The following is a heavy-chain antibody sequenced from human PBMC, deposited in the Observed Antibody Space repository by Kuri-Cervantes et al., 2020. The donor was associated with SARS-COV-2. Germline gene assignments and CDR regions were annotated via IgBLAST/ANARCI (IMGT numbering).Heavy chain of an antibody. D-gene: IGHD2-21*01. CDR2: IYYSGST. CDR3: ARVPATGPVAGGFDY. J-gene: IGHJ4*02. Sequence: SETLSLTCTVSGGSISSGDYYWSWIRQPPGKGLEWIGYIYYSGSTYYNPSLKSRVTISAVTSKNQFSLKVNSVTAADTAMYYCARVPATGPVAGGFDYWGLGTLVTVSS. V-gene: IGHV4-30-4*08. CDR1: GGSISSGDYY.